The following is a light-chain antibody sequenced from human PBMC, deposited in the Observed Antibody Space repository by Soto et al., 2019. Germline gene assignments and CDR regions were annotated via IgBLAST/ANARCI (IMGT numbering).Light chain of an antibody. CDR2: NAS. Sequence: ETVLTQSPATLSLSPGERATLSCRASQSVNSTYLAWYQQKPCQAPRLLIYNASGGATGIPDRCSGSGAGKDFTLTSSRLEPEDFEVYYCQQYGSSPSLPFGCGTKVHI. CDR3: QQYGSSPSLP. V-gene: IGKV3-20*01. J-gene: IGKJ4*01. CDR1: QSVNSTY.